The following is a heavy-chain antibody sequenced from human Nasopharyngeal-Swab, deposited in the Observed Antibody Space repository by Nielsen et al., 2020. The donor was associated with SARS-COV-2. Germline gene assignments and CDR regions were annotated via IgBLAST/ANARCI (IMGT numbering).Heavy chain of an antibody. J-gene: IGHJ6*02. D-gene: IGHD3-16*01. V-gene: IGHV3-21*01. CDR2: ISSSSSYI. CDR3: ARDGGKGLDYYYYYGMDV. Sequence: GALKISCAASGFTFSSYSMNWVRQAPGKGLEWVSSISSSSSYIYYADSVKGRFTISRDNAKNSLYLQMNSLRAEDTAVYYCARDGGKGLDYYYYYGMDVWGQGTTVTVSS. CDR1: GFTFSSYS.